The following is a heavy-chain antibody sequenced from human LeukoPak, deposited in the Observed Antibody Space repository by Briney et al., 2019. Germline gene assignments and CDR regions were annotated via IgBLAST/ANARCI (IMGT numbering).Heavy chain of an antibody. CDR2: INPNSGGT. CDR3: AREYYYDSSGYYDY. D-gene: IGHD3-22*01. V-gene: IGHV1-2*02. CDR1: GYNFIGYY. Sequence: EASVKVSCKASGYNFIGYYMHWVRQAPGQGLEWMGWINPNSGGTNYAQKFQGRVTMTRDTSISTAYMELSRLRSDDTAVYYCAREYYYDSSGYYDYWGQGTLVTVSS. J-gene: IGHJ4*02.